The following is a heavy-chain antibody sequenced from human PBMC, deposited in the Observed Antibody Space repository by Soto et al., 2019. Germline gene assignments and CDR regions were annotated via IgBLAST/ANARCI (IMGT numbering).Heavy chain of an antibody. Sequence: ASVKVSCKASGYTFTSYDINWVRQATGQGLEWMGWMNPNSGNTGYAQKFQGRVTMTRNTSISTAYMELSSLRSEDTAVYYCARGPRGPFIWGSHRSSWFDPWGQGTLVTVSS. V-gene: IGHV1-8*01. CDR1: GYTFTSYD. CDR3: ARGPRGPFIWGSHRSSWFDP. D-gene: IGHD3-16*02. J-gene: IGHJ5*02. CDR2: MNPNSGNT.